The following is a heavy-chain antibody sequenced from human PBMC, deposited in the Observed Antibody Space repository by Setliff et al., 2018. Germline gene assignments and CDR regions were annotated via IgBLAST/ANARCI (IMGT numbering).Heavy chain of an antibody. Sequence: SETLSLTCTVSGGSFRSSRYYWGWIRQPPGKGLEWIGNIHYGGFFWYSPSLKSRVTISVDTSKNQFSLKLSSVTAADTAVYYCARSSLGVGGGSRFDNWGQGTRVTVSS. D-gene: IGHD3-10*01. V-gene: IGHV4-39*01. CDR2: IHYGGFF. CDR1: GGSFRSSRYY. J-gene: IGHJ4*02. CDR3: ARSSLGVGGGSRFDN.